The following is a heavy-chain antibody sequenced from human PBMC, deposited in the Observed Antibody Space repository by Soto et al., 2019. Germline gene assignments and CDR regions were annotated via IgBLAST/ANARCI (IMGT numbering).Heavy chain of an antibody. V-gene: IGHV3-53*01. CDR2: IYSGGST. Sequence: GGSLRLSCTASGFTVSSNYMSWVRQAPGKGLEWVSVIYSGGSTYYADSVKGRFTISRDNSKNTLYLQMNSLRAEDTAVYYCAKSSHISRSALDYWGQGTLVTVSS. CDR3: AKSSHISRSALDY. CDR1: GFTVSSNY. D-gene: IGHD2-21*01. J-gene: IGHJ4*02.